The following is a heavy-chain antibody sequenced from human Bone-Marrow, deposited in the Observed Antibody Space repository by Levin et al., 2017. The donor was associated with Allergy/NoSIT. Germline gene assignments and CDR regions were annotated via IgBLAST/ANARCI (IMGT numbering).Heavy chain of an antibody. Sequence: GSLRLSCTVSGGSISSSSYNWGWIRQSPGKGLEWIGNMLYSGSTNYNPSLKSRVTMSVDKSKNQFSLRLSSVTAADTAVYYCANSWVGWFDPWGQGTLVTVSS. CDR1: GGSISSSSYN. CDR2: MLYSGST. D-gene: IGHD6-13*01. CDR3: ANSWVGWFDP. J-gene: IGHJ5*02. V-gene: IGHV4-39*01.